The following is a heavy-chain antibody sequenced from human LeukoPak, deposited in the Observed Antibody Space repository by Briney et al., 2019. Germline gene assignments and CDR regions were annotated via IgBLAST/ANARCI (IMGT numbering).Heavy chain of an antibody. D-gene: IGHD4-11*01. CDR2: IYSGGST. V-gene: IGHV3-53*01. J-gene: IGHJ4*02. CDR3: ARGPYSRNFDY. Sequence: GGSLRLSCAASGFTVSSNYMSWVRQAPGKGLEWVSVIYSGGSTYYADSVKGRFTISRDNSKNTLYLQMNSLRAEDTAVYYCARGPYSRNFDYWGQGTLVTVSS. CDR1: GFTVSSNY.